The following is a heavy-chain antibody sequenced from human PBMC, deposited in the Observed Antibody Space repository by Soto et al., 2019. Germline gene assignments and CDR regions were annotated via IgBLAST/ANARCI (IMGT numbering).Heavy chain of an antibody. Sequence: SETLSLTCTFSGGSISSGGYYWSWIRQHPGKGLEWIGYIYYSGSTYYNPSLKSRVTISVDTSKNQFSLKLSSVTAADTAVYYCARGTIYDFLTGYYAIDIWGQGTIVTVSS. V-gene: IGHV4-31*03. CDR3: ARGTIYDFLTGYYAIDI. CDR2: IYYSGST. D-gene: IGHD3-9*01. J-gene: IGHJ3*02. CDR1: GGSISSGGYY.